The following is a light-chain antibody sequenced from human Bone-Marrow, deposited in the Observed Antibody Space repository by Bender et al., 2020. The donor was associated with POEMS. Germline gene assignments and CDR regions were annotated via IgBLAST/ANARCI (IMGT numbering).Light chain of an antibody. Sequence: QSALTQPRPVSGSPGQSVTISCTGTSSDIGAYNYVSWYQQHPGKAPKLMIYDVSKRPSGVPDRFSGSKSSNTASLAINGVQAEDEADYYGQCYASGLSGWVFGGGTKLSVL. CDR1: SSDIGAYNY. CDR3: QCYASGLSGWV. CDR2: DVS. V-gene: IGLV2-11*01. J-gene: IGLJ3*02.